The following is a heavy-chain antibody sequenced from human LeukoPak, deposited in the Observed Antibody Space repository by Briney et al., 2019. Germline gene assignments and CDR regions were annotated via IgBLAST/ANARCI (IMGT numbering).Heavy chain of an antibody. CDR3: SRDTSRYYDILTGYFIPHYYYYMDV. Sequence: GGSLRLSCAASGFTFSSYSMNWVRQAPGKGLEWVSSISSSSSYIYYADSVKGRFTISRDNAKNSLYLQMNSLRAEDTAVYYCSRDTSRYYDILTGYFIPHYYYYMDVWGKGTTVTVSS. V-gene: IGHV3-21*01. CDR1: GFTFSSYS. D-gene: IGHD3-9*01. J-gene: IGHJ6*03. CDR2: ISSSSSYI.